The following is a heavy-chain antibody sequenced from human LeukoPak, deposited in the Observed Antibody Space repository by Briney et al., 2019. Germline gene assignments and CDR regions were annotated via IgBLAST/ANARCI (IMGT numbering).Heavy chain of an antibody. V-gene: IGHV3-30*04. Sequence: PGGSPRLSCAASGFTFSSYAMHWVRQAPGKGLEWVAVISYDGSNKYYADSVKGRFTISRDNSKNTLYLQMNSLRAEDTAVYYCARDLKIDYYGSGSPYYYYGMDVWGQGTTVTVSS. D-gene: IGHD3-10*01. J-gene: IGHJ6*02. CDR1: GFTFSSYA. CDR3: ARDLKIDYYGSGSPYYYYGMDV. CDR2: ISYDGSNK.